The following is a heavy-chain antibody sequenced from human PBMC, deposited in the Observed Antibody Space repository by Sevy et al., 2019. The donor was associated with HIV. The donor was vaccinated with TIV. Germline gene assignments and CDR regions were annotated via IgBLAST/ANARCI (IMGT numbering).Heavy chain of an antibody. CDR1: GFTFSSYW. CDR3: AGYAYGDFAPTHDGFDI. V-gene: IGHV3-74*01. CDR2: INSRGSST. D-gene: IGHD4-17*01. J-gene: IGHJ3*02. Sequence: GGSLRLSCAASGFTFSSYWMHWVRQAPGKGLVWVSRINSRGSSTSYADSVKGRFTISRDNAKNTLYLQMNSLRAEDTYGYYCAGYAYGDFAPTHDGFDIWGQGTMVTVSS.